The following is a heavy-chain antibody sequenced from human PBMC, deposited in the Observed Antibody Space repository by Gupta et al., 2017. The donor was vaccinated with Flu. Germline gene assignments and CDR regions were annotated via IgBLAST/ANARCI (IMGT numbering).Heavy chain of an antibody. CDR3: AKDRGGERSSAPLQFYGLDV. J-gene: IGHJ6*02. Sequence: VQLVESGGDVVQPGRSLRLSCTVSGFTFRSYGVHWVRRAPGKGLEWVAAISYDGSVSFYADSVKGRLSVSRDNSKNTLFLQMNSLRVEDTAVYYCAKDRGGERSSAPLQFYGLDVWGRGTMVTVSS. V-gene: IGHV3-30*18. CDR1: GFTFRSYG. CDR2: ISYDGSVS. D-gene: IGHD2-15*01.